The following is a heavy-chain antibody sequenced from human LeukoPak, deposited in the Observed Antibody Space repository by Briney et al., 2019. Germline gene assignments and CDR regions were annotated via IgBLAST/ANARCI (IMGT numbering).Heavy chain of an antibody. CDR3: ARDTSMVTVDY. CDR2: INPNSGGT. D-gene: IGHD5-18*01. Sequence: ASVKVSCKASGYIFTGYYMHWVRQAPGQGLEWMGWINPNSGGTNYAQKFQGRVTMTRDTSINTAYMELSRPRSDDTAVYYCARDTSMVTVDYWGQGTLVTVSS. J-gene: IGHJ4*02. CDR1: GYIFTGYY. V-gene: IGHV1-2*02.